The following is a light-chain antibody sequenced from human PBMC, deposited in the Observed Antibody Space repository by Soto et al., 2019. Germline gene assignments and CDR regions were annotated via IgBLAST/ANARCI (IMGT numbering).Light chain of an antibody. CDR2: ADS. V-gene: IGLV3-21*02. CDR1: HIGSKS. CDR3: QVWDYDTDHFV. Sequence: YELTQAPSVSVAPGQTARIGCGGDHIGSKSVHWYQQRPGQAPVLVVYADSDRPSGIPERFSGSNPGNTATLTISRVEAGDEADYYCQVWDYDTDHFVFGPGTKVTVL. J-gene: IGLJ1*01.